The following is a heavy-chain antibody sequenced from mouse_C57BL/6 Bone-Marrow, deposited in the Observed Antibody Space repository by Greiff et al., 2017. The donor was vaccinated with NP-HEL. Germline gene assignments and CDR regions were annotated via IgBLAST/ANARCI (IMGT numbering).Heavy chain of an antibody. D-gene: IGHD3-3*01. V-gene: IGHV1-15*01. CDR3: TRGVGQHYYAMDY. J-gene: IGHJ4*01. CDR1: GYTFTDYE. Sequence: QVQLQQSGAELVRPGASVTLSCKASGYTFTDYEMHWVKQTPVHGLEWIGAIDPETGGTAYNQKFKGKAILTADKSSSTAYMERRSLTSEDSAVYYYTRGVGQHYYAMDYWGQGTSVTVSS. CDR2: IDPETGGT.